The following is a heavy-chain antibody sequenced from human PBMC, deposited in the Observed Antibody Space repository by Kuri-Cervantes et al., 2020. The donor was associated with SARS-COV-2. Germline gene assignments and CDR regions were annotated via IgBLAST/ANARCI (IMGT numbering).Heavy chain of an antibody. Sequence: GESLKISCAASGFTFSSYAMHWVRQAPGKGLEWVAVISYDGSNKYYADSVKGRFTISRENYINTLWLEMNSLRAEDTAVYYCAKDWKVAARGYFDYWGQGTLVTVSS. J-gene: IGHJ4*02. CDR1: GFTFSSYA. CDR3: AKDWKVAARGYFDY. D-gene: IGHD6-6*01. CDR2: ISYDGSNK. V-gene: IGHV3-30-3*01.